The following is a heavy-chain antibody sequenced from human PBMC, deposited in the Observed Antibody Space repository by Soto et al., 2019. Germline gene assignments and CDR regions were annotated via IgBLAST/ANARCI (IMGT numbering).Heavy chain of an antibody. Sequence: SETLSLTCTVSGGAISSYYWSWIRQPPGKGLEWIGYIYYSGRTNYNPSLKSRVTISVDTSKNQFSLKLSSVTAADTAVYYCARVSRGVYYDFWSGLYGMDVWGQGTTVTVSS. J-gene: IGHJ6*02. CDR1: GGAISSYY. V-gene: IGHV4-59*01. CDR2: IYYSGRT. CDR3: ARVSRGVYYDFWSGLYGMDV. D-gene: IGHD3-3*01.